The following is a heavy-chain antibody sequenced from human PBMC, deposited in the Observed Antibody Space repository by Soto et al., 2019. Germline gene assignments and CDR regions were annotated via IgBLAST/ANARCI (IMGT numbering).Heavy chain of an antibody. CDR3: ARDEVVVTARLYYYYGMDV. Sequence: SQTLSLTCAISGDSVSSNSAAWNWIRQSPSRGLEWLGRTYYRSKWYNDYAVSVKSRITINPDTSKNQFSLQLNSVTPEDTAVYYCARDEVVVTARLYYYYGMDVWGQGTTVTVSS. CDR2: TYYRSKWYN. J-gene: IGHJ6*02. CDR1: GDSVSSNSAA. D-gene: IGHD2-15*01. V-gene: IGHV6-1*01.